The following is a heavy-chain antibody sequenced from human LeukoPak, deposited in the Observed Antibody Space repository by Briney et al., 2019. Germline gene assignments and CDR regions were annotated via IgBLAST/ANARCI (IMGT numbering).Heavy chain of an antibody. V-gene: IGHV1-2*06. CDR1: GYTFSDYY. J-gene: IGHJ3*02. Sequence: ASVKVSCKASGYTFSDYYIHWVRQAPGQGLEWMGRINPNSGGTNYAQKFQGRVTMTRDTSISTAYMELSRLRSDDTALYYCARAGVWDYSDTSGYHNGAFDIWGQGTMVTVSS. CDR3: ARAGVWDYSDTSGYHNGAFDI. CDR2: INPNSGGT. D-gene: IGHD3-22*01.